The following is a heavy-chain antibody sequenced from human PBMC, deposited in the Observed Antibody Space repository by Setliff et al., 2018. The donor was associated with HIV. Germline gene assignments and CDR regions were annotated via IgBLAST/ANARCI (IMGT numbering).Heavy chain of an antibody. D-gene: IGHD3-22*01. J-gene: IGHJ3*02. Sequence: GALVKVSCKASGYTFTDYYIHWVRQAPGQGLEWMGRINPNNGGTNYAQKFQGRVTMTRDTSISTAYMELSRLRSDDTAVYYCARDGYYDSSGYSAFDIWGQGTMVTVSS. V-gene: IGHV1-2*06. CDR1: GYTFTDYY. CDR3: ARDGYYDSSGYSAFDI. CDR2: INPNNGGT.